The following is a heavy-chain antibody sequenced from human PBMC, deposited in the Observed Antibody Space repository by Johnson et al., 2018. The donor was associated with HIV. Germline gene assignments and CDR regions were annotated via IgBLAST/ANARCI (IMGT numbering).Heavy chain of an antibody. CDR3: AKDGGSYGGAFDI. Sequence: QVHLVESGGSVVQPGRSLRLSCAASGFTFSGYAINWVRQAPGKGLEWVAVISYDGSNKYYADSVKGRFTISRDNSKNTLYLQMNSLRAEDTAVYYCAKDGGSYGGAFDIWGQGTMVTVSS. D-gene: IGHD1-26*01. CDR2: ISYDGSNK. CDR1: GFTFSGYA. J-gene: IGHJ3*02. V-gene: IGHV3-30-3*01.